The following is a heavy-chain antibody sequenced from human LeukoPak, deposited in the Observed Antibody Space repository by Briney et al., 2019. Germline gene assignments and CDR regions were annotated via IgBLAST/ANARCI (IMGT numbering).Heavy chain of an antibody. CDR3: ARDPRFGHSTLIGRDAFDI. V-gene: IGHV3-33*01. J-gene: IGHJ3*02. D-gene: IGHD3-10*01. Sequence: GGSLRLSCAASGLTFSSYGMHWVRQAPGKGXXXXXXXXXXGSNKYYADSVKGRFTISRDNSKNTLYLQMNSLRAEDTAVYYCARDPRFGHSTLIGRDAFDIWGQGTMVTVSS. CDR2: XXXXGSNK. CDR1: GLTFSSYG.